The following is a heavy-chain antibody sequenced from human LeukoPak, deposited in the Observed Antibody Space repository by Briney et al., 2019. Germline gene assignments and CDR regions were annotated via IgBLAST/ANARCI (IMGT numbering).Heavy chain of an antibody. V-gene: IGHV4-31*03. CDR2: IYYSGST. CDR3: SRRNSWSCYCFDY. CDR1: GGSISSGGYY. J-gene: IGHJ4*02. Sequence: SQTLSLTCTVSGGSISSGGYYWSWIRQYPGKGLEWIGYIYYSGSTYYNPSLKSRVTISVDTSKKQFSLKLSSVTSADTAVYFLSRRNSWSCYCFDYWGQGTLVTVAS. D-gene: IGHD3-3*01.